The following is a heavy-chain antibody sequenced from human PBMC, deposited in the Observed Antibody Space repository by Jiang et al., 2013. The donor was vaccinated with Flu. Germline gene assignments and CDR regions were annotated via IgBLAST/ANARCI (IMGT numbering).Heavy chain of an antibody. V-gene: IGHV4-39*01. Sequence: LLKPSETLSLTCTVSGGSLSTSHYYWAWIRQPPGKGLEWIGSVHFSGSTYYNPSLKSRVTISVDTSKNQFSLKLSSVTAADTAVYYCARHVTKRDYYGSGSKGSAFDIWGQGTMVTVSS. CDR1: GGSLSTSHYY. CDR3: ARHVTKRDYYGSGSKGSAFDI. CDR2: VHFSGST. J-gene: IGHJ3*02. D-gene: IGHD3-10*01.